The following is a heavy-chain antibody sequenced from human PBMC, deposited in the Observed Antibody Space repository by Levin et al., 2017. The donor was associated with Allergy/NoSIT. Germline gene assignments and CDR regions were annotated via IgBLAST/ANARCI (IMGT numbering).Heavy chain of an antibody. CDR3: AKDSGVSGRLRFDP. CDR1: GFTFSSYA. D-gene: IGHD3-10*01. CDR2: ISGSGGTI. V-gene: IGHV3-23*01. Sequence: GASVKVSCAASGFTFSSYAMSWVRQAPGKGLEWVSAISGSGGTIYYADSVKGRFTISRDNSKNTLYLQMNSLRAEDTAVYYCAKDSGVSGRLRFDPWGQGTLVTVSS. J-gene: IGHJ5*02.